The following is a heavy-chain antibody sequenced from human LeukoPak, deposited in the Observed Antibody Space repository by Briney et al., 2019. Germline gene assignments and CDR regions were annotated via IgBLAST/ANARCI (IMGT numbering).Heavy chain of an antibody. J-gene: IGHJ6*02. CDR3: ARRGYSSGWSYGMDV. CDR2: IYYSGST. V-gene: IGHV4-59*08. Sequence: SETLSLTCTVSGGSISSYYWSWIRQPPGKGLEWIGYIYYSGSTNYNPSLKGRVTISVDTSKNQFSLKLSSVTAADAAVYYCARRGYSSGWSYGMDVWGQGTTVTVSS. CDR1: GGSISSYY. D-gene: IGHD6-19*01.